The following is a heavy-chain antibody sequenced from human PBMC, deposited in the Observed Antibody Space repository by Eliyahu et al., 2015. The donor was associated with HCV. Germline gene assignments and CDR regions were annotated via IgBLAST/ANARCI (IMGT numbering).Heavy chain of an antibody. CDR1: GYSFNNYW. Sequence: EVQLVQSGAEVKKPGESLKISCKGSGYSFNNYWIGWVRQMPGKGLEWMGIIYPGDSDTTYSPSFQGQVTISVDKSISTAYLQWSSLKASDTAMYYCARHFFGTGSNGIFYFDYWGQGTLVTVSS. CDR3: ARHFFGTGSNGIFYFDY. J-gene: IGHJ4*02. CDR2: IYPGDSDT. D-gene: IGHD3-16*01. V-gene: IGHV5-51*01.